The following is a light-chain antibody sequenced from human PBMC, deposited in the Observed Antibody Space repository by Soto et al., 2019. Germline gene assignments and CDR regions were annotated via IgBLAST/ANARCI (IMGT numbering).Light chain of an antibody. CDR3: QQRSNWLYS. V-gene: IGKV3-11*01. CDR1: QSVNRN. CDR2: DAT. J-gene: IGKJ2*01. Sequence: EVVLTQSPGTLSLSPGERATLSCRASQSVNRNLAWYQKKPGQAPRLLIYDATFRATGIPARFSGSGSGTDFTLTIISLEPEDFAVYYCQQRSNWLYSFGQGTKLEIK.